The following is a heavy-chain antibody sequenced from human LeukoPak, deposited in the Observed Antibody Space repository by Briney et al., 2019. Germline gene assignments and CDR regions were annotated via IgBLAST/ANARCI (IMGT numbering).Heavy chain of an antibody. V-gene: IGHV4-59*08. Sequence: PSETLSLTCTVSGGSISSYYWSWIRQPPGKGLEWIGYIHYSGSTNYNPSLKSRVTISVDTSKNQFSLKLSSVTAADTAVYYCARHGGSISDAFDIWGQGTMVTVSS. CDR3: ARHGGSISDAFDI. CDR2: IHYSGST. D-gene: IGHD2-21*01. CDR1: GGSISSYY. J-gene: IGHJ3*02.